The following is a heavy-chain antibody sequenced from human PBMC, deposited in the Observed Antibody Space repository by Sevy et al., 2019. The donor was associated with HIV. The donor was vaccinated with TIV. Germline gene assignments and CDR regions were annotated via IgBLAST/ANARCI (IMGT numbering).Heavy chain of an antibody. CDR1: GFNFNIYS. Sequence: GGSLRLSCVASGFNFNIYSMSWVRQAPGKGLEWVSTLSFGCGRINHADSVQGRFTMSRDDSKKTVYLEMNSLRAEDTAIYYCAREGCTKPHDYWGQGTVVTVSS. CDR2: LSFGCGRI. J-gene: IGHJ4*02. CDR3: AREGCTKPHDY. D-gene: IGHD2-8*01. V-gene: IGHV3-23*01.